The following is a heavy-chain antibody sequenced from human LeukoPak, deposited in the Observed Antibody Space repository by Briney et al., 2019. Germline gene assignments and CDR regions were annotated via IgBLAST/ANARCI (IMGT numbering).Heavy chain of an antibody. V-gene: IGHV3-23*01. CDR1: GFTFSSYA. D-gene: IGHD3-10*01. J-gene: IGHJ4*02. CDR2: ISGSGGST. CDR3: AKDTWFGTSNLYYFDY. Sequence: QPGGSLRLSCAASGFTFSSYAMSWVRQAPGKGLEWVSAISGSGGSTYYADSVKGRVTISRDNSKNTLYLQMNSLRAEDTAVYYCAKDTWFGTSNLYYFDYWGQGTLVTVSS.